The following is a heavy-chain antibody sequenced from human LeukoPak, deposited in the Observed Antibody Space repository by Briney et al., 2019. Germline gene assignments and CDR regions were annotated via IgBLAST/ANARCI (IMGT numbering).Heavy chain of an antibody. CDR3: ARGDYFDTSGFRGGYYYYGLDV. D-gene: IGHD3-22*01. V-gene: IGHV3-48*03. CDR1: GFTFSRYE. Sequence: GGSLRLSCAASGFTFSRYEMNWVRQAPGEGLEWVSYIGSIGRNIYYGDSVKGRFTISRDNAKNSLYLQMNTLRAEDTAVYYCARGDYFDTSGFRGGYYYYGLDVWGQGTTVTVSS. J-gene: IGHJ6*02. CDR2: IGSIGRNI.